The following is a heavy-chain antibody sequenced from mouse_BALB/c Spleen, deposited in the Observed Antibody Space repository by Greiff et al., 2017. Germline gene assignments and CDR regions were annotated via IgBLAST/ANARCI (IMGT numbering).Heavy chain of an antibody. J-gene: IGHJ4*01. CDR3: ARVDYDGAMDY. CDR2: IWGDGST. Sequence: QVQLQQSGPGLVAPSQSLSITCTVSGFSLTGYGVNWVRQPPGKGLEWLGMIWGDGSTDYNSALKSRLSISKDNSKSQVFLKMNSLQTDDTARYYCARVDYDGAMDYWGQGTSVTVSS. D-gene: IGHD2-4*01. CDR1: GFSLTGYG. V-gene: IGHV2-6-7*01.